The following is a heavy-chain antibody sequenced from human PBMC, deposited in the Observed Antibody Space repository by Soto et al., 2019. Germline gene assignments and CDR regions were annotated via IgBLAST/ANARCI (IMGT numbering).Heavy chain of an antibody. CDR1: GCTFSGYA. V-gene: IGHV3-23*01. J-gene: IGHJ4*02. Sequence: AGSLRLSCAASGCTFSGYAMSWVRQAPGKGLEWVSAISGTGGSKYYADTVKGRFTISRDNSKITLYLQMNSLRAADTAVYYSATCLGMAADLEYSFDYWGQGTLVTVSS. D-gene: IGHD6-13*01. CDR2: ISGTGGSK. CDR3: ATCLGMAADLEYSFDY.